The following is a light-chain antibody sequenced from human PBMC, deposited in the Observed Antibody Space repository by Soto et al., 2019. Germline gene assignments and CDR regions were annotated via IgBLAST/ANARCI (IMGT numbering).Light chain of an antibody. CDR2: AAS. CDR1: QGMNNY. J-gene: IGKJ1*01. V-gene: IGKV1-27*01. Sequence: DIQMTQSPSSLSASVGDRVTITCRASQGMNNYLAWYQQKPGKVPKLLIYAASTLQSGVPSRFSGSGSGTDFTLTISSLQPEDVATYYCHQYSSSTKTFGQGTKVEIK. CDR3: HQYSSSTKT.